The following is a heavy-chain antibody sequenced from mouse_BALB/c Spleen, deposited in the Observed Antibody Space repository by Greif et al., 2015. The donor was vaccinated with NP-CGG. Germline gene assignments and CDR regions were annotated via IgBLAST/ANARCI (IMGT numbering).Heavy chain of an antibody. D-gene: IGHD1-1*02. Sequence: VKLVESGAELVKPGASVKLSCKASGYTFTSYYMYWVKQRPGQGLEWIGEINPSNGGTNFNEKFKSKATLTVDKSSSTAYMQLSSLTSEDSAVYYCTRYGGYRYFDVWGAGTTVTVSS. J-gene: IGHJ1*01. CDR1: GYTFTSYY. V-gene: IGHV1S81*02. CDR2: INPSNGGT. CDR3: TRYGGYRYFDV.